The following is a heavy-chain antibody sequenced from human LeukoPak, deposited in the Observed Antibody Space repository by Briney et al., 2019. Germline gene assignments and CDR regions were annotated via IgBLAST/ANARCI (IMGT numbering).Heavy chain of an antibody. CDR2: TQFRSKWFD. V-gene: IGHV6-1*01. CDR1: GDSVSRNSAA. D-gene: IGHD1-26*01. Sequence: SQTLSLTCAISGDSVSRNSAAGDWTRQSPSRGLEWLGRTQFRSKWFDLCGLSVKSRITIDPDTSKNKFSLQLNSVTPEDTAVYYCARGGPWDLPVGKFDYWGQGTLVTVSS. CDR3: ARGGPWDLPVGKFDY. J-gene: IGHJ4*02.